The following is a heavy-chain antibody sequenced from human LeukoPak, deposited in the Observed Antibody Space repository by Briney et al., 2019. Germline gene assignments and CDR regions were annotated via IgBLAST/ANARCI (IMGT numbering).Heavy chain of an antibody. D-gene: IGHD5-24*01. Sequence: KTSETLSLTCSVSGDSISNNNYFWDWIRQPPGKGLEWIGSVYYSGRTYYNPSLKSRVIVSVDTTKNQFSLKVNSVTATDTALYYCVRGGNNYNIRFDQWGRGIRVTVSS. CDR3: VRGGNNYNIRFDQ. V-gene: IGHV4-39*01. J-gene: IGHJ4*02. CDR1: GDSISNNNYF. CDR2: VYYSGRT.